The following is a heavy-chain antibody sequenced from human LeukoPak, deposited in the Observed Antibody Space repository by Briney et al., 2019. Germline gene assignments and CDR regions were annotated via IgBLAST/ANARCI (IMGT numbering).Heavy chain of an antibody. CDR3: ANSKGEAFIHYFDK. V-gene: IGHV3-23*01. D-gene: IGHD3-16*01. Sequence: GGSLRLSCAASGFTFSSYAMSWVRQAPGKGLEWVSAISGSGDSTYYADSVKGRFTISRDNSKNTLYLQMNSLRAEDTAVHYCANSKGEAFIHYFDKWGQGTLVTVSS. CDR2: ISGSGDST. CDR1: GFTFSSYA. J-gene: IGHJ4*02.